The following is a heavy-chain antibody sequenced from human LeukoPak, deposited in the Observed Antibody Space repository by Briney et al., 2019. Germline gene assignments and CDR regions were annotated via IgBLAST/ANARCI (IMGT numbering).Heavy chain of an antibody. J-gene: IGHJ4*02. CDR2: IYHSGST. CDR1: GYSISSGYY. D-gene: IGHD1-1*01. V-gene: IGHV4-38-2*02. CDR3: ARDRGNWLD. Sequence: SETLSLTCTVSGYSISSGYYWGWIRQPPGKGLEWIGNIYHSGSTYYNPSFKSRITISVDTSKYQFSLKLSSVTAADTAVYYCARDRGNWLDWGQGTLVTVSS.